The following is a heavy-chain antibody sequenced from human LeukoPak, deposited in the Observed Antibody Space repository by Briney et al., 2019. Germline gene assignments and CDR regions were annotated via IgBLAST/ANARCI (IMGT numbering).Heavy chain of an antibody. CDR2: TKSKTAGETT. CDR1: GFTFSNAW. CDR3: TTDEGTGRGYKYGIDV. J-gene: IGHJ6*02. Sequence: PGRSLRLSCAASGFTFSNAWMSWVRQAPGQGLEWVGRTKSKTAGETTAYAASVKGRFTISRDDSENTLFLQMDSLKTEDTAVYFCTTDEGTGRGYKYGIDVWGQGTTVTVSS. V-gene: IGHV3-15*01. D-gene: IGHD7-27*01.